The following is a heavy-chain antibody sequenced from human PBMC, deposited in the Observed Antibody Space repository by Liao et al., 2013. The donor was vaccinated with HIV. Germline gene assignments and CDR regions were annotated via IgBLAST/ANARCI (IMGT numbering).Heavy chain of an antibody. CDR3: ARGGSDFWMGYSFDH. CDR1: GGSFSGYY. CDR2: INHSGGT. Sequence: QVQLQQWGAGLLKPSETLSLTCAVYGGSFSGYYWSWIRQPPGKGLEWIGEINHSGGTNYNPSLKGRVTISIDTSKNQFSLKMTSVTAADTAIYYCARGGSDFWMGYSFDHWGQGALVTVSS. V-gene: IGHV4-34*02. D-gene: IGHD3-3*01. J-gene: IGHJ4*02.